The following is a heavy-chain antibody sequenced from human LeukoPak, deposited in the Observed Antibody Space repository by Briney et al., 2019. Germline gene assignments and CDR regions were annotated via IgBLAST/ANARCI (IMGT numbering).Heavy chain of an antibody. CDR3: AELGITMIGGV. Sequence: GGSLRLSCAASGFTFSSYEMNWARQAPGKGLERVSYISSSGSTIYYADSVKGRFTISRDNAKNSLYLHMNSLRAEDTAVYYCAELGITMIGGVWGKGTTVTISS. CDR1: GFTFSSYE. V-gene: IGHV3-48*03. CDR2: ISSSGSTI. D-gene: IGHD3-10*02. J-gene: IGHJ6*04.